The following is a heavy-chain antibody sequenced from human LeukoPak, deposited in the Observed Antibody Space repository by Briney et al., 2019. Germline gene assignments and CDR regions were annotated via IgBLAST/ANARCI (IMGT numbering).Heavy chain of an antibody. CDR3: ARDLASLI. J-gene: IGHJ3*02. Sequence: GGSLRLSCAASGFTFSSYSMNWVSQAQGKWLEWVSYISSSSSAIYYVDSVKGRFIISRDNAKNSLYLQMNNLRADDTAVYYCARDLASLIWGQGTMVTVSS. CDR1: GFTFSSYS. CDR2: ISSSSSAI. V-gene: IGHV3-48*01.